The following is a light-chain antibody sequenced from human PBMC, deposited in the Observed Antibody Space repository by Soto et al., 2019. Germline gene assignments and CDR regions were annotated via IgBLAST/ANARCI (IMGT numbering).Light chain of an antibody. V-gene: IGLV1-40*01. Sequence: QSVLTQPPSVSGAPGQRVTISCTGSSSNIGAGYDVHWYQQLPGTAPKHLIYDNSNRPSGVPDRFSGSKSDTSASLAISGLQAEDEADYYCQSYDSSLRGHVFGTGTKVTV. J-gene: IGLJ1*01. CDR3: QSYDSSLRGHV. CDR1: SSNIGAGYD. CDR2: DNS.